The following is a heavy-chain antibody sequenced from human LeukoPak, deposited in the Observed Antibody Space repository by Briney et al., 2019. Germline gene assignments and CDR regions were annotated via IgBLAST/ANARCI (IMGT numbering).Heavy chain of an antibody. D-gene: IGHD6-13*01. CDR1: GFTFSSYA. J-gene: IGHJ6*02. CDR3: ARDPSSWPHLSNYYYGMDV. Sequence: GGSLRLSCAASGFTFSSYAMHWVRQAPGKGLEWVAVIWYDGSNKYYADSVKGRFTISRDNSKNTLYLQMNSLRAEDTAVCYCARDPSSWPHLSNYYYGMDVWGQGTTVTVSS. V-gene: IGHV3-33*08. CDR2: IWYDGSNK.